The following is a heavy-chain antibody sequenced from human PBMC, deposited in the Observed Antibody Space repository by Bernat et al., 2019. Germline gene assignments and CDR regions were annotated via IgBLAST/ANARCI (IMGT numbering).Heavy chain of an antibody. CDR1: GFSISTSGVS. V-gene: IGHV2-5*02. CDR2: IFWDDEK. D-gene: IGHD5-12*01. Sequence: QITLKESGPTLVKPTQTLTLTCTFSGFSISTSGVSVGWTRQPPGRALEWLAVIFWDDEKHCSPSLESRLTITKDTSKNQVVLTMTSMDPVDTATYYCARRRRYSDSGYHFDYWGPGTLVTVSS. J-gene: IGHJ4*02. CDR3: ARRRRYSDSGYHFDY.